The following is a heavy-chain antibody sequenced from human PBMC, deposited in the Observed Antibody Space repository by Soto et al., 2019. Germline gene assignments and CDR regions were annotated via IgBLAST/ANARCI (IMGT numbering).Heavy chain of an antibody. V-gene: IGHV3-21*01. D-gene: IGHD2-15*01. CDR1: GFTFSSYS. CDR2: IRRSKSNI. J-gene: IGHJ6*03. Sequence: GGSLRLSREASGFTFSSYSLKWARNGLGQCLECVITIRRSKSNIWFEDSRKGRLTNSRENAKNSLYLQMNSLRAEDTGVYYCARDREVLGYCKGGSCGYMDVWGKG. CDR3: ARDREVLGYCKGGSCGYMDV.